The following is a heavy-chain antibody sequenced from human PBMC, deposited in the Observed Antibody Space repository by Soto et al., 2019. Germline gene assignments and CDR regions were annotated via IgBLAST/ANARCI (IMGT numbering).Heavy chain of an antibody. J-gene: IGHJ4*02. Sequence: GALRLSCGASGFTFTNYAMSWVRQAPGKGLEWVALVTGSGSNAYYADSVKGRFTISRDNSKSTLYLHMDSLRADDTAVYDCALPMAGTSFFDDWGQGALVTVSS. CDR2: VTGSGSNA. V-gene: IGHV3-23*01. D-gene: IGHD2-2*01. CDR1: GFTFTNYA. CDR3: ALPMAGTSFFDD.